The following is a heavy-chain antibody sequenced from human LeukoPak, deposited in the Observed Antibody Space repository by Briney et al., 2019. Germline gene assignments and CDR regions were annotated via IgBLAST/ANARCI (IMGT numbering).Heavy chain of an antibody. D-gene: IGHD2-15*01. Sequence: PGGSLRLSCAASGFTFSSYAMSWVRQAPGKGLEWVSAISGSGASTYYADSVRGRFTISRDNSKNTLYLHMSSLRAEDTAAYYCATECSGGSCYSAGQSYYYGMDVWGQGTTVTVSS. V-gene: IGHV3-23*01. CDR1: GFTFSSYA. CDR3: ATECSGGSCYSAGQSYYYGMDV. J-gene: IGHJ6*02. CDR2: ISGSGAST.